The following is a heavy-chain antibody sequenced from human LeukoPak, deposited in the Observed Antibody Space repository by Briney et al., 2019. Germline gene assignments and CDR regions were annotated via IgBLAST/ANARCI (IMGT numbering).Heavy chain of an antibody. J-gene: IGHJ4*02. V-gene: IGHV5-51*01. CDR1: GYSFTSYW. CDR3: ARQNGFWSGYYMAYDY. Sequence: GEPLKISCKGSGYSFTSYWIGWVRQMPGKGLEWMGIIYPGDSDTRYSPSFQGQVTISADKSISTAYLQWSSLKASDTAMYYCARQNGFWSGYYMAYDYWGQGTLVTVSS. CDR2: IYPGDSDT. D-gene: IGHD3-3*01.